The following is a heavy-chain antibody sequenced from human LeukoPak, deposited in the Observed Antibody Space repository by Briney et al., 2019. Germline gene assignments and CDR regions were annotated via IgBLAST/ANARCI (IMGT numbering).Heavy chain of an antibody. CDR2: IYYSGSS. V-gene: IGHV4-39*07. CDR3: ARDTYFDWLYPLDY. J-gene: IGHJ4*02. CDR1: GVSISSSNYY. Sequence: SETLSLTCTVSGVSISSSNYYWGWIRQPPGKGLEWIGTIYYSGSSYYNPSLKSRVTISVDTSKNQFSLKLNSVTAADTAVYYCARDTYFDWLYPLDYWGQGTLVTVSS. D-gene: IGHD3-9*01.